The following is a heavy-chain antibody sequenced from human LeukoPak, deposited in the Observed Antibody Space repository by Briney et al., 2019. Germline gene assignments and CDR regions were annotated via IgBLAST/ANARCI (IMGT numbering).Heavy chain of an antibody. CDR3: ARSEREEYYDFWSGYLLNFDY. CDR1: GYTFTSYG. V-gene: IGHV1-18*01. Sequence: ASVKVSCKASGYTFTSYGISWVRKAPGQGLEWMGWISAYNGNTNYAQKLQGRVTMTTDTSTSTAYMELRSLRSDDTAVYYCARSEREEYYDFWSGYLLNFDYWGQGTLVTVSS. J-gene: IGHJ4*02. D-gene: IGHD3-3*01. CDR2: ISAYNGNT.